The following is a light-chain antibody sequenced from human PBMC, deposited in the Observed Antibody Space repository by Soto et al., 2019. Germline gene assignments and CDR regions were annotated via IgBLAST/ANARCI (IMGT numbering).Light chain of an antibody. Sequence: IVMTQSPATLSVSPGERATLSCRASQSVSSNLAWYQQKPGQAPRLLIYGASTRATGIPARFSGSGSGTEFTLTISSLQSEDFAVYYCQRYNSWPPITFGQGTRLEIK. V-gene: IGKV3-15*01. CDR2: GAS. CDR1: QSVSSN. J-gene: IGKJ5*01. CDR3: QRYNSWPPIT.